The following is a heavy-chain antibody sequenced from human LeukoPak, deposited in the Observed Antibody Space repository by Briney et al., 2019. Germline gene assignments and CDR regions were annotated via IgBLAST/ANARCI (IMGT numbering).Heavy chain of an antibody. CDR2: IRRRAYGGAA. Sequence: GGSLRLFCTTSGFAFDDFAMSWVRQPAGKGPEWVGFIRRRAYGGAAEYAASVKGRFIISRDDSKGIAYLQMNSLKTEDTAVYYCSRNGLVDFDYWGQGSRVIVSP. J-gene: IGHJ4*02. CDR1: GFAFDDFA. CDR3: SRNGLVDFDY. V-gene: IGHV3-49*04.